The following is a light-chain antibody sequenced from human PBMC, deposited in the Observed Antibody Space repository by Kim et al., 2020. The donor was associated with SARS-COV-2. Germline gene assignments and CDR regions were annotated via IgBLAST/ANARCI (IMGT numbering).Light chain of an antibody. V-gene: IGKV3-20*01. CDR1: QSGSGGY. CDR3: QQYGRSPPKFT. CDR2: GAS. Sequence: PGETATLSCRARQSGSGGYLAWYQHKPGQPPRLLIYGASSRATGIPDRFSGSGSGTDFTLTIMRLEPEDFAVYYCQQYGRSPPKFTFGQGTKLEI. J-gene: IGKJ2*01.